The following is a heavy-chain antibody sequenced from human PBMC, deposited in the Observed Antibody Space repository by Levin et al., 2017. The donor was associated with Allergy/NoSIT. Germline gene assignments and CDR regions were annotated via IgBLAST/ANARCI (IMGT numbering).Heavy chain of an antibody. V-gene: IGHV3-33*01. CDR3: ARDKGWLRSEPAPFDI. Sequence: GGSLRLSCAASGFTFSSYGMHWVRQAPGKGLEWVAVIWYDGNNKYYADSVKGRFTISRDNSKNTLYLQMNRLRAEDTAVYYCARDKGWLRSEPAPFDIWGQGTMVTVSS. D-gene: IGHD5-12*01. CDR2: IWYDGNNK. J-gene: IGHJ3*02. CDR1: GFTFSSYG.